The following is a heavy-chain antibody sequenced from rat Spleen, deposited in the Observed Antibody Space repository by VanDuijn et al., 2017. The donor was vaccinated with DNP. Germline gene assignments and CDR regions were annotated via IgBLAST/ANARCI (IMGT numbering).Heavy chain of an antibody. CDR3: ARWRIGPHYFDY. D-gene: IGHD1-11*01. V-gene: IGHV3-1*01. CDR2: ISYSGRT. CDR1: GYSITSNY. J-gene: IGHJ2*01. Sequence: EVQLQESGPGLVKPSQSLSLTCSVTGYSITSNYWGWIRKFPGNKMEWVGLISYSGRTTYNPSLKSRISISRDTSKNQFFLQLNSVSTDDTATYYCARWRIGPHYFDYWGQGVMVTVSS.